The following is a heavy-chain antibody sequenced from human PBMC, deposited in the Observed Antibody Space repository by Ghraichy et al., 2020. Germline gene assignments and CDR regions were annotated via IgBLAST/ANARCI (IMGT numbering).Heavy chain of an antibody. CDR1: GFTFSSYS. CDR3: ARQGYCSGDSCYSLHAFDI. Sequence: GGSLRLSCAASGFTFSSYSMNWVRQAPGKGLEWVSYISSSSGSIYYEDSVKGRFTISRDNAKNSLFLQMNSLRDEDTAVYYCARQGYCSGDSCYSLHAFDIWGQGTMVTVSS. D-gene: IGHD2-15*01. J-gene: IGHJ3*02. CDR2: ISSSSGSI. V-gene: IGHV3-48*02.